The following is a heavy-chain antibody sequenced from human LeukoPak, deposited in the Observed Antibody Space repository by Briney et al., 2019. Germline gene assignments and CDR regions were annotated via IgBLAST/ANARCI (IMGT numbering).Heavy chain of an antibody. CDR2: ISSSGSTI. CDR3: ATQVGDGGYFDY. CDR1: GFTFSSYE. Sequence: GGSLRLSCAASGFTFSSYEMNWVRQAPGKGPEWVSYISSSGSTIYYADSVKGRFTISRDNAKNSLYLQMNSLRAEDTAVYYCATQVGDGGYFDYWGQGTLVTVSS. J-gene: IGHJ4*02. D-gene: IGHD1-26*01. V-gene: IGHV3-48*03.